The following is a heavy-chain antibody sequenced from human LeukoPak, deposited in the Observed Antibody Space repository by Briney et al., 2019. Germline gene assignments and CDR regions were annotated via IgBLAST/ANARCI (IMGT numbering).Heavy chain of an antibody. CDR3: ARGWQLSDYFDY. J-gene: IGHJ4*02. Sequence: PSETLSLTCTVSGGSISSGGYYWGWIRQPPGKGLEWIGTIYYSGSTYQNSSLKSRVTISKDTSKNQFSLKLSFVTAADTAVYFCARGWQLSDYFDYWGQGTLVTVSS. D-gene: IGHD4-23*01. CDR2: IYYSGST. CDR1: GGSISSGGYY. V-gene: IGHV4-39*01.